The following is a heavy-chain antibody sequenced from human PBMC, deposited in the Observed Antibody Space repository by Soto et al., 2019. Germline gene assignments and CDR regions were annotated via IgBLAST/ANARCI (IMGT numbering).Heavy chain of an antibody. CDR3: ARRPYSSSWYQPHYYYGMDV. V-gene: IGHV4-4*02. CDR1: GGSISSSNW. J-gene: IGHJ6*02. Sequence: QVQLQESGPGLVKPSGTLSLTCAVSGGSISSSNWWSWVRQPPGKGLEWIGEIYHSGSTNYNPSPKSRATISVDKAKNQFPLKLSSVTAADTAVYYCARRPYSSSWYQPHYYYGMDVWGQGTTVTVSS. CDR2: IYHSGST. D-gene: IGHD6-13*01.